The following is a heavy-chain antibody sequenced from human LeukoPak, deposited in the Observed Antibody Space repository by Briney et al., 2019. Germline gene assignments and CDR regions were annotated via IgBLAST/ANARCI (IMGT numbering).Heavy chain of an antibody. V-gene: IGHV4-34*01. J-gene: IGHJ5*02. CDR2: INHSGST. CDR1: GGSFSGYY. Sequence: SETLSLTCAVYGGSFSGYYWSWIRQPPGKGLEWIGEINHSGSTNYNPSLKSRVTISVDTSKNQFSLKLSSVTAADTAVYYCASTDYYDSSGYYTWGQGTLVTVSP. CDR3: ASTDYYDSSGYYT. D-gene: IGHD3-22*01.